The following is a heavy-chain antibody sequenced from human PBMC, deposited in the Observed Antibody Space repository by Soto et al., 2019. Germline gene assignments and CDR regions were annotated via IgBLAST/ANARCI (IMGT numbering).Heavy chain of an antibody. CDR3: AKAEGDFWRSYYFDY. D-gene: IGHD3-3*01. CDR2: ISYDGSNK. V-gene: IGHV3-30*18. J-gene: IGHJ4*02. Sequence: PGGSLRLSCAASGFTFSSYGMHWVRQAPGKGLEWVAVISYDGSNKYYADSVKGRFTISRDNSKNTLYLQMNSLRAEDTAVYYCAKAEGDFWRSYYFDYWGQGTLVTVSS. CDR1: GFTFSSYG.